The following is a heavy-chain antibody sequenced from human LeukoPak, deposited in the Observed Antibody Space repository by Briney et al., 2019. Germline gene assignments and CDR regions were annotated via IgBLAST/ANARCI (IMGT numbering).Heavy chain of an antibody. J-gene: IGHJ6*03. CDR3: AKGIVPAAAYYYYMDV. D-gene: IGHD2-2*01. CDR1: GFTLSSYA. CDR2: ISGSGGST. Sequence: PGGSLRLSCAASGFTLSSYAMSLVRQAPGKGLEWVSVISGSGGSTYYADSVKGRFTISRDNSKNTLYLQMNSLRAEDTAVYYCAKGIVPAAAYYYYMDVWGKGTTVTVSS. V-gene: IGHV3-23*01.